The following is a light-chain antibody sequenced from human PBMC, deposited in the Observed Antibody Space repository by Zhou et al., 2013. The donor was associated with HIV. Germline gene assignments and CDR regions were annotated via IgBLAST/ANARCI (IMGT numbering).Light chain of an antibody. J-gene: IGKJ4*01. CDR1: QSVSRY. V-gene: IGKV3-11*01. CDR3: QQRSNWPLT. Sequence: EIVLTQSPATLSLSPGERATLSCRASQSVSRYLAWHQQKPGQAPRLLIYDASNRASGIPDRFSGSGSGTEFTLTISSLEPEDFALYYCQQRSNWPLTFGGGTKVEIK. CDR2: DAS.